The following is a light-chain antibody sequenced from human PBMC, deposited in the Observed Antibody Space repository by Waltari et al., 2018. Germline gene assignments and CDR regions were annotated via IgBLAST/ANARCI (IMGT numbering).Light chain of an antibody. Sequence: QSALTQTATVSGSPGQSIPIPCPGTSSDVGSYKLFPWYHQHPGKAPTLIIYDVNKPPSGVSNRFSGSKSGNTASLTISGLQAADEADYYCCSYAGSAISVFGGGTRLTVL. CDR2: DVN. CDR3: CSYAGSAISV. V-gene: IGLV2-23*02. CDR1: SSDVGSYKL. J-gene: IGLJ3*02.